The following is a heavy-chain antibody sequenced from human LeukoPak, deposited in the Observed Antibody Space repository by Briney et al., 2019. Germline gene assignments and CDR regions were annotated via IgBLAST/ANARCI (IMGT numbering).Heavy chain of an antibody. CDR1: GFSVNNKY. J-gene: IGHJ5*02. CDR3: ARDYYGSQGGFDP. D-gene: IGHD3-10*01. Sequence: RTGGSLRLSCVASGFSVNNKYMSWVRQAPGKGLEWIAAVETAKGTVYAESVKGRFTISRDSSKNTLYLQMNSLRAEDTAVYYCARDYYGSQGGFDPWGQGTLVTVSS. CDR2: VETAKGT. V-gene: IGHV3-66*01.